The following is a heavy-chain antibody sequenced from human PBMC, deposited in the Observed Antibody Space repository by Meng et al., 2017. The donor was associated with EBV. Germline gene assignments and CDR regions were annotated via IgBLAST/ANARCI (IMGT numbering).Heavy chain of an antibody. D-gene: IGHD3-10*01. V-gene: IGHV1-69*01. CDR3: ASESGRGYTPDY. Sequence: QLQVGGSAAEVKKPGSSVKVSCKTAGGPFRYYAISWVRQAPGQGLEWLGGFLPRLGAPTYAQKFHGRVKITADESTSTHYMDLSSLRSEDTAIYYCASESGRGYTPDYWGQGTLVTVSS. J-gene: IGHJ4*02. CDR1: GGPFRYYA. CDR2: FLPRLGAP.